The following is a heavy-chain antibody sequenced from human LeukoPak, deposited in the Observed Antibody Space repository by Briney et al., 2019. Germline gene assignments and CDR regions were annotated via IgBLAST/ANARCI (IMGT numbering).Heavy chain of an antibody. CDR2: ISSSSSYI. V-gene: IGHV3-21*01. Sequence: GGSLRLSCAASGFTFSSYAMSWVRQAPGKGLEWVSSISSSSSYIYYADSVKGRFTISRDNAKNSLYLQMNSLRAEDTAVYYCARVNSSGWYEGFDYWGQGTLVTVSS. D-gene: IGHD6-19*01. J-gene: IGHJ4*02. CDR3: ARVNSSGWYEGFDY. CDR1: GFTFSSYA.